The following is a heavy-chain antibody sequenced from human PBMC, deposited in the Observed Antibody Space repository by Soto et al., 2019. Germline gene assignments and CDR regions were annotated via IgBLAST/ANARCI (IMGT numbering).Heavy chain of an antibody. V-gene: IGHV3-23*01. D-gene: IGHD6-13*01. CDR2: ISGSGGST. Sequence: EVQLLESGGGLVQPGGSLRLSCAASGFTFSSYAMSWVRQAPGKGLEWVSAISGSGGSTYYADSVKGRFTISRDNSKNTLYLQMNSLRAEDTAVYYCAKDDSSWYYYNPPPFDYWGQGTLVTVSS. CDR3: AKDDSSWYYYNPPPFDY. J-gene: IGHJ4*02. CDR1: GFTFSSYA.